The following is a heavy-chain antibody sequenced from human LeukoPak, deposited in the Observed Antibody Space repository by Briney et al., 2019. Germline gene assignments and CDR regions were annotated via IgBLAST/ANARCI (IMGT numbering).Heavy chain of an antibody. Sequence: SETLSLTCAVYGGSFSGYYWSWIRQPPGKGLEWIGEINHSGSSNYNPSLKSRVTISVETSKNQFSLKLSSVTAADTAVYYSARGSISTAAAVRGNYYYMDVWGKGTTVTVSS. D-gene: IGHD6-13*01. V-gene: IGHV4-34*01. CDR2: INHSGSS. J-gene: IGHJ6*03. CDR1: GGSFSGYY. CDR3: ARGSISTAAAVRGNYYYMDV.